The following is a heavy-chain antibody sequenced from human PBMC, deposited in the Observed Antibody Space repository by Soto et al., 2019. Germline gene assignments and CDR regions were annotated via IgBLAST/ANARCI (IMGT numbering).Heavy chain of an antibody. CDR1: GGSISSYY. CDR3: ARDSSYSSSWYGGGYYFAY. J-gene: IGHJ4*02. V-gene: IGHV4-59*01. Sequence: SETLSLTCTVSGGSISSYYWGWIRQPPGKGLEWIGYIYYSGSTNYNPSLKSRVTISVDTSKNQFSLKLSSVTAADTAVYYCARDSSYSSSWYGGGYYFAYWGQGTLVTVSS. D-gene: IGHD6-13*01. CDR2: IYYSGST.